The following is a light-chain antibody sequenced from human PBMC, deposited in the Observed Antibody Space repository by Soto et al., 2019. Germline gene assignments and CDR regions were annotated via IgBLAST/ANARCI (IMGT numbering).Light chain of an antibody. Sequence: LTQPASGSGSPGQSIAISCTGTSSDVGGYNYVSWYQQHPGKAPKLMIYDVSNRPSGVSNRFSGSKSGNTASLTISGLQAEDEADYYCCSYTTSSTYVFGTGTKVTVL. CDR2: DVS. J-gene: IGLJ1*01. V-gene: IGLV2-14*03. CDR1: SSDVGGYNY. CDR3: CSYTTSSTYV.